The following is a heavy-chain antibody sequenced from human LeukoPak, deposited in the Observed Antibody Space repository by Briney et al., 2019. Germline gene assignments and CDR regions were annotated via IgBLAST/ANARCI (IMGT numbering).Heavy chain of an antibody. Sequence: SETLSVTCTVSGGSISSSSYYWGWIRQPPGKGLEWIGSIYYSGSTYYNPSLKSRVTISVDTSKNQFSLKLSSVTAADTAVYYCASPGLPAATPVYYFDYWGQGTLVTVSS. CDR2: IYYSGST. CDR3: ASPGLPAATPVYYFDY. J-gene: IGHJ4*02. V-gene: IGHV4-39*01. D-gene: IGHD2-2*01. CDR1: GGSISSSSYY.